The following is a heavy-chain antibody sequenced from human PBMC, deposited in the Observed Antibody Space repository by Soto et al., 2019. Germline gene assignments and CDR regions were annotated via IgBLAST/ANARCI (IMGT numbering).Heavy chain of an antibody. Sequence: SETLSLTCTVSGGSISSGGYYWSWIRQHPGKGLEWIGYIYYSGSTYYNPSLKSRVTISVDTSKNQFSLKVTSVTAADTAVYYCARNHYLRQNGNNWFDPWGQGTLVTVSS. J-gene: IGHJ5*02. CDR1: GGSISSGGYY. CDR2: IYYSGST. CDR3: ARNHYLRQNGNNWFDP. D-gene: IGHD1-26*01. V-gene: IGHV4-31*03.